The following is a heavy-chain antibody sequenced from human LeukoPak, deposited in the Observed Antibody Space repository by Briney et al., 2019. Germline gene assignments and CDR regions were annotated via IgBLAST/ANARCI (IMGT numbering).Heavy chain of an antibody. CDR3: ARAPLGDYFDF. Sequence: SETLSLTCTVSGGSISSSDYYWAWIRPPPGKGLEWIETIYNSGMTYYNPSLKSRVTFSIDTSKNQFSLKLSSVTAADTAVYYCARAPLGDYFDFWGQGSLVTVSS. J-gene: IGHJ4*02. V-gene: IGHV4-39*07. D-gene: IGHD3-10*01. CDR2: IYNSGMT. CDR1: GGSISSSDYY.